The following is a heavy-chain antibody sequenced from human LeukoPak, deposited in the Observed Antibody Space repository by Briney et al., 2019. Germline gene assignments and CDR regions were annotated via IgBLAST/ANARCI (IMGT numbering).Heavy chain of an antibody. CDR3: AKDRMVYEY. J-gene: IGHJ4*02. CDR1: GFTFSSSA. D-gene: IGHD3-10*01. Sequence: GSLRLSCAASGFTFSSSAMSWVRQAPGKGLEWVSAISDSGGRTYYADSVKGRFIISRDNSKDTLYLQINSLGAEDTAVYYCAKDRMVYEYWGQGTLVTVSS. CDR2: ISDSGGRT. V-gene: IGHV3-23*01.